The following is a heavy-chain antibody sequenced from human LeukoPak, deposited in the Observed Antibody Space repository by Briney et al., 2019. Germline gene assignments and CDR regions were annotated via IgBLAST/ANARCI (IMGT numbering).Heavy chain of an antibody. CDR1: GGSFRGYY. V-gene: IGHV4-34*01. J-gene: IGHJ4*02. D-gene: IGHD3-10*01. Sequence: PSETLSLTCAVSGGSFRGYYWSWIRQPPGKGREWIGEINHSGSTNYNPSLKSRVTISVDTSKNQFSLKLSSVTAADTAAYYCARGTDYGSGSPTLDYWGQGTLVTVSS. CDR3: ARGTDYGSGSPTLDY. CDR2: INHSGST.